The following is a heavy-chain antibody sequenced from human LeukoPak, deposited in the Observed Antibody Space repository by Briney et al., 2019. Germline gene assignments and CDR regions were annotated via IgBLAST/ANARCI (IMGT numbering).Heavy chain of an antibody. CDR3: ARVTGRWFDP. CDR1: GYTLTELS. CDR2: FDPEDGET. J-gene: IGHJ5*02. V-gene: IGHV1-24*01. Sequence: ASVKVSCKVSGYTLTELSKHWVRQAPGKGLEWMGGFDPEDGETIYAQKFQGRVTMTEDTSTDTAYMELRSLRSDDTAVYYCARVTGRWFDPWGQGTLVTVSS.